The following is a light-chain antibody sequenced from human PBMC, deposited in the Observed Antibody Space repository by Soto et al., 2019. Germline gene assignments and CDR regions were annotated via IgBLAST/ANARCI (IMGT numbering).Light chain of an antibody. CDR2: GAS. Sequence: EIVLTQSPATLSLSPGERATLSCRAGQNIHTNLAWYQQKPGQAPRLLFYGASTRATGIPARFSGSGSGAEFTLTISSLQSEDFAVYYCQHYNNWPPWTFGQGTKGDIK. CDR3: QHYNNWPPWT. CDR1: QNIHTN. J-gene: IGKJ1*01. V-gene: IGKV3-15*01.